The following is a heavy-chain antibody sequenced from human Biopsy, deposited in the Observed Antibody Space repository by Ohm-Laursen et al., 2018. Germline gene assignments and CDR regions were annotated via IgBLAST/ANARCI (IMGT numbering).Heavy chain of an antibody. J-gene: IGHJ3*02. V-gene: IGHV3-9*01. CDR2: LTSNSGSI. Sequence: SLRLSCAASGFTFDDYAMNWVRQAPGKGLEWVASLTSNSGSIGYGDSVKGRFTISRDNAKNSLYLQMNSLRTEDTAIYYCAKGLVEAAMGSAFDMWGQGTVVTVSS. D-gene: IGHD5-18*01. CDR1: GFTFDDYA. CDR3: AKGLVEAAMGSAFDM.